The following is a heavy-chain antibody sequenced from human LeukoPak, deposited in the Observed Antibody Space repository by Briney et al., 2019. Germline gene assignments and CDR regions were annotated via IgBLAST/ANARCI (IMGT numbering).Heavy chain of an antibody. J-gene: IGHJ3*02. D-gene: IGHD3-22*01. CDR1: GFTFSSYG. Sequence: GGSLRLSCAASGFTFSSYGMHWVRQAPGKGLEWVAVIWYGGSKKYYVDSVQGRFTISRDNSKNTLYLQMSSLRAEDTAVYYCARGDYYDSSGYYFPDAFDIWGQGTMVTVSS. CDR3: ARGDYYDSSGYYFPDAFDI. V-gene: IGHV3-33*01. CDR2: IWYGGSKK.